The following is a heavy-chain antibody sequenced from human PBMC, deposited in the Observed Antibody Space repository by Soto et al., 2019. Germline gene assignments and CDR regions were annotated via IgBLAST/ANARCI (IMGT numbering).Heavy chain of an antibody. D-gene: IGHD2-8*01. CDR3: ARGDSTDCSNGVCSFFYYYGLDA. CDR2: INPKSGGT. J-gene: IGHJ6*02. CDR1: GYSFTDYH. V-gene: IGHV1-2*04. Sequence: ASVKVSCKASGYSFTDYHIHWVRQAPGQGLEWLGRINPKSGGTSTAQKFQGWVTMTPDTSIITASMELTRLTSDDTAIYYCARGDSTDCSNGVCSFFYYYGLDAWGQGTTVTVSS.